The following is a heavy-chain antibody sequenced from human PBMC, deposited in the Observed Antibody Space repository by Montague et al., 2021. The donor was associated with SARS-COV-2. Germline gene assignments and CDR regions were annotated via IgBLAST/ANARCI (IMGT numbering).Heavy chain of an antibody. CDR3: ARVGGGRNVYNWFDP. V-gene: IGHV4-39*01. D-gene: IGHD2-15*01. CDR1: GDSISSSMKY. CDR2: IFYSGGT. Sequence: SETLSLTCTVSGDSISSSMKYWGWIRQPPGKGLEWIGIIFYSGGTXYXXXXKXRVTILVDTSKNEFSLKLNSVTAADTAVYYCARVGGGRNVYNWFDPWGQGTLVTVSS. J-gene: IGHJ5*02.